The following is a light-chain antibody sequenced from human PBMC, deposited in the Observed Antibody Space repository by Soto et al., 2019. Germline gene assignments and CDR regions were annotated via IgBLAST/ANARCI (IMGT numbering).Light chain of an antibody. CDR3: CSYAGSYTYV. Sequence: QSALTQPRSVSGSPGQSVTISCTGTSSDVGAYNYVSWFQQHPGKAPKLMIYDVTKRPSGVPDRFSGSKSDNTASLTISGLQAEDEADYSCCSYAGSYTYVFGTGTKVTVL. V-gene: IGLV2-11*01. CDR2: DVT. J-gene: IGLJ1*01. CDR1: SSDVGAYNY.